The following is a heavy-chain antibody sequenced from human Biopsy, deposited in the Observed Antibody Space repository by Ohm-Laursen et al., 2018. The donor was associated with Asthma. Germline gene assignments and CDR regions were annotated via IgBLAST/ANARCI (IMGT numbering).Heavy chain of an antibody. D-gene: IGHD6-6*01. CDR3: ARAVSSSSYRYFDL. CDR1: GDAMSTSGSY. CDR2: IYYSGRT. Sequence: PSDTLSLTCIVSGDAMSTSGSYWGWIRQSPGKGLEWIGSIYYSGRTYYNPSLESRVTISADTSKNHFSLKVTSVTAADTAVYYCARAVSSSSYRYFDLWGRGDLVTVSS. J-gene: IGHJ2*01. V-gene: IGHV4-39*02.